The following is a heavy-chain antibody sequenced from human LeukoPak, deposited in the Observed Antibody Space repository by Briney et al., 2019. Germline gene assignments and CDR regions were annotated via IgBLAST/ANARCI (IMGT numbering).Heavy chain of an antibody. V-gene: IGHV4-34*01. CDR1: GGSFSGYY. Sequence: PSETLSLTCAVYGGSFSGYYWSWIRQPPGKGLEWIGEINHSGSTNYNPSLKSRVTISVDTSKNQFSLKLSSVTAADTAVYYCASGPPTRTAAAGAFSRNRRNAFDIWGQGTMVTVSS. CDR3: ASGPPTRTAAAGAFSRNRRNAFDI. J-gene: IGHJ3*02. CDR2: INHSGST. D-gene: IGHD6-13*01.